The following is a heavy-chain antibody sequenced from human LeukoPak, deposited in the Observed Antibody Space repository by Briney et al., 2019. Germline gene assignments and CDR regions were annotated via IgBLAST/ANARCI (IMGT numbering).Heavy chain of an antibody. J-gene: IGHJ3*02. CDR2: INPSGGST. CDR1: GYTFTSYY. Sequence: GASVKVSCKASGYTFTSYYMHWVRQAPGQGLEWMGIINPSGGSTSYAQKFQGRVTMTRGTSTSTVYMELSSLRSEDTAVYYCARDPAIVATARAFDIWGQGTMVTVSS. V-gene: IGHV1-46*01. D-gene: IGHD5-12*01. CDR3: ARDPAIVATARAFDI.